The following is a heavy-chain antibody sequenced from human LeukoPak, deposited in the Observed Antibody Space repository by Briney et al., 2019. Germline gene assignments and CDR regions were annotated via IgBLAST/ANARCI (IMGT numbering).Heavy chain of an antibody. D-gene: IGHD6-19*01. CDR3: AKDRSGWLRGASDI. V-gene: IGHV3-23*01. Sequence: GGSLRLSCAASGFTFSNYAMNWVRQDPKKGLEWVSGISGSGGSTDYADSVKGRFTISRDNSKSTLYLQVNSLRAEDTAVYYCAKDRSGWLRGASDIWGQGTMVTVS. CDR2: ISGSGGST. J-gene: IGHJ3*02. CDR1: GFTFSNYA.